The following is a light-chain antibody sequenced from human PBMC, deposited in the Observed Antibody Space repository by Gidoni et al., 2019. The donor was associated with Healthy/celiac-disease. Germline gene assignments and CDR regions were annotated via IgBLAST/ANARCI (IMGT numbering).Light chain of an antibody. CDR1: SSDVGGYNY. J-gene: IGLJ2*01. CDR2: DVS. CDR3: SSYTSSFVV. Sequence: QSALTKPASVSGSPGQSITISCTGTSSDVGGYNYVSWYQQHPGKAPKLMISDVSNRPSGVSTRFSGSKSGNTASLTISGLQAEDEADYYCSSYTSSFVVFGGGTKLTVL. V-gene: IGLV2-14*01.